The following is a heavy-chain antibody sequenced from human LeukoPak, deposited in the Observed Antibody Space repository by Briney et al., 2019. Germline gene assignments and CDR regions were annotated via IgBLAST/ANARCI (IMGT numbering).Heavy chain of an antibody. CDR1: GGSISSYY. CDR3: ARHRWLVPWSWFDP. J-gene: IGHJ5*02. D-gene: IGHD6-19*01. CDR2: IYYSGST. V-gene: IGHV4-59*08. Sequence: SETLSLTCTVSGGSISSYYWSWIRQPPGKGLEWIGYIYYSGSTNYNPSLKSRVTISVDTSKNQFSLKLSSVTAADTAVYYCARHRWLVPWSWFDPWGQGTLVTVSS.